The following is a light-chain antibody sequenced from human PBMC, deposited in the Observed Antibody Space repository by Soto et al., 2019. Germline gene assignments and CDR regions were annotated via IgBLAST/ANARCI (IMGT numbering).Light chain of an antibody. Sequence: GDRVTITCPASQSISSWLAWYQQKPGKAPKLLIYATSSLQSGVPSRFSGSGSGTDFTLTISSLQPEDFATYYCQQSYSTPPGTFGQGTKVDIK. CDR1: QSISSW. V-gene: IGKV1-39*01. CDR3: QQSYSTPPGT. J-gene: IGKJ1*01. CDR2: ATS.